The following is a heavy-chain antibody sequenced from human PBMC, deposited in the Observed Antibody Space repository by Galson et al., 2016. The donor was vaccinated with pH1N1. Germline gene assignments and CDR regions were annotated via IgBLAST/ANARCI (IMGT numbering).Heavy chain of an antibody. V-gene: IGHV3-33*01. D-gene: IGHD2-15*01. CDR3: VRESWRFGGDFDY. J-gene: IGHJ4*02. CDR2: IWYDGSNQ. Sequence: SLRLSCAASGFTFSNHAMHWVRHVPGKGLDWVALIWYDGSNQYYTDSVKGRFTISRDNSNKPLYLQMESLRVEDTAVYYCVRESWRFGGDFDYWGQGTLVAVSS. CDR1: GFTFSNHA.